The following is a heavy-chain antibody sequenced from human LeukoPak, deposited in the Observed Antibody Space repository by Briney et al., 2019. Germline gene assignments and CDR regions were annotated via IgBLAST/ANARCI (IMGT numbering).Heavy chain of an antibody. D-gene: IGHD5-18*01. CDR1: GLPFSSNA. Sequence: PGGSLRLSCAASGLPFSSNAMHWVRQAPGKGPEWVAAIPYDGSDQTYADSVKGRFTISRDNSKNTLYLQMNSLRVEDTAVYFCAREGGYSYDRRHYYYYMDVWGKGTTVTVSS. J-gene: IGHJ6*03. V-gene: IGHV3-30*06. CDR3: AREGGYSYDRRHYYYYMDV. CDR2: IPYDGSDQ.